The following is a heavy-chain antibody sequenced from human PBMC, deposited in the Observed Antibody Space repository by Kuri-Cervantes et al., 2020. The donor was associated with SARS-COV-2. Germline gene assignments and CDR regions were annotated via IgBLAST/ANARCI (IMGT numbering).Heavy chain of an antibody. V-gene: IGHV4-39*07. CDR3: ARDLGGKIAVAFYYYGMDV. Sequence: SETLSLTCTVSGGSISSSSYYWGWIRQPPGKGLEWIGSIYYSGSTYYNPSLKSRVTISVDTSKNQLSLKLSSVTAADTAVYYCARDLGGKIAVAFYYYGMDVWGQGTTVTVSS. J-gene: IGHJ6*02. D-gene: IGHD6-19*01. CDR1: GGSISSSSYY. CDR2: IYYSGST.